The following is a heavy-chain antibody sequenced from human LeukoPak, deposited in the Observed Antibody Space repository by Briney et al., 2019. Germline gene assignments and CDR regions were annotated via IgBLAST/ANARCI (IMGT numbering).Heavy chain of an antibody. CDR2: ISARDGST. Sequence: SCKASGGTFSSYAISWVRQAPGQGLDWVSAISARDGSTYYADSVKGRFTISRDNSKNTLYLQMNSLRAEDTAVYYCAKLLNDYGDYYFDYWGQGTLVTVSS. D-gene: IGHD4-17*01. CDR1: GGTFSSYA. V-gene: IGHV3-23*01. J-gene: IGHJ4*02. CDR3: AKLLNDYGDYYFDY.